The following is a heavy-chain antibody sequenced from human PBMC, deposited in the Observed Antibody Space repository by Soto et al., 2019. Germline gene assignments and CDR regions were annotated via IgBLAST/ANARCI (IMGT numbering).Heavy chain of an antibody. CDR3: ARDCSSTSCYYGMDV. Sequence: EVQLVESGGGLVQPGGSLRLSCAASGFTFSSYWMHWVRQAPGKGLVWVSRINSDGSSTSYADSAKGRFTISRDNAKNKLYLQMNSLRAEDTAVYYCARDCSSTSCYYGMDVWGQGTTVTVSS. CDR2: INSDGSST. CDR1: GFTFSSYW. V-gene: IGHV3-74*01. J-gene: IGHJ6*02. D-gene: IGHD2-2*01.